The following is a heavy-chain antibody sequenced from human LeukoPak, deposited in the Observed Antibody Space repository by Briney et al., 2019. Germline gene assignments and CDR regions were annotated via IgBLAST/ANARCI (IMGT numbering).Heavy chain of an antibody. CDR1: GYTFTGYY. V-gene: IGHV1-2*06. J-gene: IGHJ4*02. CDR2: INPNSGGT. Sequence: ASVKVSCKASGYTFTGYYMHWVRQAPGQGLEWMGRINPNSGGTNYAQKFQGRVTMTRDTSIGTAYMELSRLRSDDTAVYYCARDPAGWYYDSSGYSEDYWGQGTLVTVSS. D-gene: IGHD3-22*01. CDR3: ARDPAGWYYDSSGYSEDY.